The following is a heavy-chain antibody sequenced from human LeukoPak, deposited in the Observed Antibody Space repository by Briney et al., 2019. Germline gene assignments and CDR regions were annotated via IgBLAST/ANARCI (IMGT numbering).Heavy chain of an antibody. D-gene: IGHD4-11*01. V-gene: IGHV3-48*03. Sequence: GGSLRLSCAASGFTFSSYEMNWVRQAPGKGLEWVSYVSSSGSTIYYADSVKGRFTISRDNAKNSLYLQMNSLRAEDTAVYYCARDGTTSRRGIDYWGQGTLVTVSS. J-gene: IGHJ4*02. CDR3: ARDGTTSRRGIDY. CDR2: VSSSGSTI. CDR1: GFTFSSYE.